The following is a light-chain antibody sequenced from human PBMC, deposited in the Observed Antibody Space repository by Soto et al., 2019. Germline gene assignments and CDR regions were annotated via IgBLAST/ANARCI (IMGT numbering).Light chain of an antibody. J-gene: IGKJ2*01. CDR1: QSVGSS. V-gene: IGKV3-15*01. Sequence: PGARVTLSCRASQSVGSSLAWYQQKPGQAPRLLIFAASTRVTGVPPRFSGSGSGTDFTLAISSLQSEDFAVYYCQQYINWPPTFTFGQGTKLEIK. CDR2: AAS. CDR3: QQYINWPPTFT.